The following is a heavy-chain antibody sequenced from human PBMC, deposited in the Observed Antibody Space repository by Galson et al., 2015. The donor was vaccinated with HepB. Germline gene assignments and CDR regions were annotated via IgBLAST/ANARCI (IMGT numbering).Heavy chain of an antibody. CDR1: GFTFSSYA. CDR3: AKGDYYYGSGNVGGY. D-gene: IGHD3-10*01. Sequence: SLILSCAASGFTFSSYAMSWVRQAPGKGLEWVSAISGSGGSTYYADSVKGRFTISRDNSKNTLYLQMNSLRAEDTAVYYCAKGDYYYGSGNVGGYWGQGTLVTVSS. J-gene: IGHJ4*02. V-gene: IGHV3-23*01. CDR2: ISGSGGST.